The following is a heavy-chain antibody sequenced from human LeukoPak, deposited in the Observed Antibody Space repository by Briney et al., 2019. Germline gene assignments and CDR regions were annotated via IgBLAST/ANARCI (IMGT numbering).Heavy chain of an antibody. CDR1: GGSISSSSYY. Sequence: SETLSLTCTVSGGSISSSSYYWSWIRQPPGKGLEWIGYIYYSGSTTYNPSLKSRVTISVDTSKNKFSLKLSSVTAADTAVYYCARVPFSTTARGYFDYWGQGTLVTVSS. J-gene: IGHJ4*02. CDR3: ARVPFSTTARGYFDY. CDR2: IYYSGST. D-gene: IGHD4-17*01. V-gene: IGHV4-61*01.